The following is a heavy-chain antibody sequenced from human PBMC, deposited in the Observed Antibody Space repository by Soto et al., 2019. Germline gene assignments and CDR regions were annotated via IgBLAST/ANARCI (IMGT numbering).Heavy chain of an antibody. CDR3: ARGSGIDWLPNYYYGMDV. CDR2: IWYDGSNK. D-gene: IGHD3-9*01. CDR1: GFTFSSYG. J-gene: IGHJ6*02. V-gene: IGHV3-33*01. Sequence: ESGGGVVQPGRSLRLSCAASGFTFSSYGMHWVRQAPGKGLEWVAVIWYDGSNKYYADSVKGRFTISRDNSKNTLYLQMNSLRAEDTAVYYCARGSGIDWLPNYYYGMDVWGQGTTVTVSS.